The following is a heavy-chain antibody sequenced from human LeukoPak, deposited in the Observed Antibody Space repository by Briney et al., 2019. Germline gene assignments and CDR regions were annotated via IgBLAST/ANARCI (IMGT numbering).Heavy chain of an antibody. J-gene: IGHJ3*02. CDR3: ARESSDSIVGATHAFDI. CDR1: GYTFTSYG. V-gene: IGHV1-18*01. Sequence: ASVKVSCKVSGYTFTSYGISWVRQAPGQGLEWMGWISAYNGNTNYAQKLQGRVTMTTDTSTSTAYMELRSLRSDDTAVYYCARESSDSIVGATHAFDIWGQGTMVTVSS. D-gene: IGHD1-26*01. CDR2: ISAYNGNT.